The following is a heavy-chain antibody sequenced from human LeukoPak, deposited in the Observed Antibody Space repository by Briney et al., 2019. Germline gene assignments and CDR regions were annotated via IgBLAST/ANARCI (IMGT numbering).Heavy chain of an antibody. Sequence: GGSLRLSCAASGFTVSSNYMSWVRQAPGKGLEWVSVIYSGDSTYYADSVKGRFTISRDNSKNTLYLQMNSLRAEDTAVYYCARERYSSGWYSDYWGQGTLVTVSS. D-gene: IGHD6-19*01. V-gene: IGHV3-66*02. CDR3: ARERYSSGWYSDY. CDR2: IYSGDST. J-gene: IGHJ4*02. CDR1: GFTVSSNY.